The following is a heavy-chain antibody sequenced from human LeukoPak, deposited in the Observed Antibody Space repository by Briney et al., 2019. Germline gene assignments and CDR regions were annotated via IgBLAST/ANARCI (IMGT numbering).Heavy chain of an antibody. CDR2: ISTYNGNT. J-gene: IGHJ4*02. V-gene: IGHV1-18*01. Sequence: ASVKVSFKASGYTFTSYDISWVRQAPGQGLEWTGWISTYNGNTNYAQKLQGRVTMTTDTSTSTAYMEVRSLRSDDTAFYYCARVVGGSGSCSFDYWGQGTLVTVSS. CDR1: GYTFTSYD. CDR3: ARVVGGSGSCSFDY. D-gene: IGHD3-10*01.